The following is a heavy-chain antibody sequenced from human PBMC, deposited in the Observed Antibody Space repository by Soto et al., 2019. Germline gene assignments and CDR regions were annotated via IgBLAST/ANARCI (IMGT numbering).Heavy chain of an antibody. CDR1: GFTFSSYW. V-gene: IGHV3-7*01. J-gene: IGHJ4*02. D-gene: IGHD3-3*01. CDR2: IKQDGSGK. CDR3: ARDPSGDFWSDYYTFYFDY. Sequence: GGSLRLSCAASGFTFSSYWMSWVRQAPGKGLEWVANIKQDGSGKYYVDSVKGRFTISRDNAKNSLYLQMNSLRAEDTAVYYCARDPSGDFWSDYYTFYFDYWGQGTLVTVSS.